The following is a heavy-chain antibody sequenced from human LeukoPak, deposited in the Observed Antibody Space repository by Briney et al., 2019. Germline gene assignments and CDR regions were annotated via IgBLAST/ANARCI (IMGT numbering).Heavy chain of an antibody. Sequence: SETLSLTCTVSGGSISSSSYYWGWIRQPPGKGLEWIGSIYYSGSTYYNPSLKSRVTISVDTSKNQFSLKLSSVTAADTAVYYCARLLLGSLVIFDYWGQGTLVTVSS. J-gene: IGHJ4*02. CDR3: ARLLLGSLVIFDY. CDR2: IYYSGST. D-gene: IGHD3-9*01. V-gene: IGHV4-39*07. CDR1: GGSISSSSYY.